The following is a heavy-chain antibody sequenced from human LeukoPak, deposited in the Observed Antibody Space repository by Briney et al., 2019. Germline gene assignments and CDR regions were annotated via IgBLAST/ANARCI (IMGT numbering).Heavy chain of an antibody. V-gene: IGHV4-59*08. D-gene: IGHD3-9*01. J-gene: IGHJ4*02. CDR1: GGSISSYY. CDR2: IYYSGST. CDR3: ARHSGYYDILTGYYYFDY. Sequence: PSETLSLTCTVSGGSISSYYWSWIRQPPGKGLEWIGYIYYSGSTNYNPSLKSRVTISVDTSKNQFSLKLSSVTAADTAVYYCARHSGYYDILTGYYYFDYWGQGTLVTVSS.